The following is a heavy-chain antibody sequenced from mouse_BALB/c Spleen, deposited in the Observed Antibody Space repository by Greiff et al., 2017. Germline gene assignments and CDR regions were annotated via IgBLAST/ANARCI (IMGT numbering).Heavy chain of an antibody. CDR1: GFNIKDYY. CDR2: IDPENGNT. Sequence: EVQLQQSGAELVRPGALVKLSCKASGFNIKDYYMHWVKQRPEQGLEWIGWIDPENGNTIYDPKFQGKASITADTSSNTAYLQLSSLTSEDTAVYYCARYYYRYDNFAYWGQGTLVTVSA. J-gene: IGHJ3*01. CDR3: ARYYYRYDNFAY. V-gene: IGHV14-1*02. D-gene: IGHD2-14*01.